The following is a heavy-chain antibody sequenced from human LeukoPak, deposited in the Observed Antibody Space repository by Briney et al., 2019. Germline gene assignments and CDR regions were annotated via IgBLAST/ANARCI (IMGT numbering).Heavy chain of an antibody. D-gene: IGHD6-13*01. Sequence: GGSLRLSCAASGFTFNRYNMNWVRRAPEKGLEWVSSISTSSSYIYYADSVRGRFTISRDNAKNSLYLQMNSLRAEDTAVYYCARVTGYMTEDYFDYWGQGTLITVSS. CDR1: GFTFNRYN. V-gene: IGHV3-21*01. J-gene: IGHJ4*02. CDR2: ISTSSSYI. CDR3: ARVTGYMTEDYFDY.